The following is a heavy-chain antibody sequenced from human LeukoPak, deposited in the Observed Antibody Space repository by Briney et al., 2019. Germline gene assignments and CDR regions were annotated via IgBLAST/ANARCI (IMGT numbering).Heavy chain of an antibody. V-gene: IGHV3-23*01. Sequence: GGSLRLSCAASGFTFSSNAMNWVRQAPGKGLEWVAAIHGRGETTYYADLVKGRFTISRDNSKNTLYLQMNSLRAEDTAVYYCAKTAMIKVIINTYPKGLNYWGQGTLVTVSS. D-gene: IGHD3-10*01. CDR3: AKTAMIKVIINTYPKGLNY. CDR1: GFTFSSNA. J-gene: IGHJ4*02. CDR2: IHGRGETT.